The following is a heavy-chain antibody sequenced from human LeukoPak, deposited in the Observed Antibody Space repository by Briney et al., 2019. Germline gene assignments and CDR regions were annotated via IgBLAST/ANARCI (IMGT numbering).Heavy chain of an antibody. CDR2: ISSSSSYI. CDR3: ARDTDYYGSGSYPLDY. D-gene: IGHD3-10*01. CDR1: GFTFSSYS. Sequence: GGSLRLSCAASGFTFSSYSMNWVRQAPGKGLEWVSSISSSSSYIYYADSVKGRFTISRDNAKNSLYLQMNSLRAEDTAVYYCARDTDYYGSGSYPLDYWGQGTLVTVSS. J-gene: IGHJ4*02. V-gene: IGHV3-21*01.